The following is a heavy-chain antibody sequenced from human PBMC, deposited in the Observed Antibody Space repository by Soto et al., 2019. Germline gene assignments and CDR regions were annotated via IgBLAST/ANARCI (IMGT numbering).Heavy chain of an antibody. CDR2: ISSSSSYI. J-gene: IGHJ4*02. Sequence: PWWSLRLSCSASVFTFSSYSMNWCRQAPGKGLEWVSSISSSSSYIYYADSVKGRFTISRDNAKNSLYLQMNSLRAEDTAVYYCARAPSSSWSYYFDYWGQGTLVTVSS. CDR1: VFTFSSYS. V-gene: IGHV3-21*01. D-gene: IGHD6-13*01. CDR3: ARAPSSSWSYYFDY.